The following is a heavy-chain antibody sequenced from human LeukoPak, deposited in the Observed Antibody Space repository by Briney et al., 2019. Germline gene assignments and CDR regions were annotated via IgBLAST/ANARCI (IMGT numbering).Heavy chain of an antibody. V-gene: IGHV3-48*01. Sequence: GRSLRLSCAASGFTFSSFGMHWVRQAPGKGLEWVSYISSSSSTIYYADSVKGRFTISRDNAKNSLYLQMNSLRAEDTAVYYCARDHQQLVLQCLFDLWGRGTLVTVSS. CDR3: ARDHQQLVLQCLFDL. CDR1: GFTFSSFG. J-gene: IGHJ2*01. D-gene: IGHD6-13*01. CDR2: ISSSSSTI.